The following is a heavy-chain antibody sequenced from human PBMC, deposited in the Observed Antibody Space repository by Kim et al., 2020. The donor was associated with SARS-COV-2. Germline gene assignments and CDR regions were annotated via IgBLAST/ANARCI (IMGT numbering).Heavy chain of an antibody. J-gene: IGHJ6*02. CDR2: IYYSGST. CDR3: ARGRITMVRGVNGMDV. V-gene: IGHV4-39*01. D-gene: IGHD3-10*01. Sequence: SETLSLTCTVSGGSISSSSYYWGWIRHPPGKGLEWIGSIYYSGSTYYNPSLKSRVTISVDTSKNQFSLKLSSVTAADTAVYYCARGRITMVRGVNGMDVWGQGTTVTVSS. CDR1: GGSISSSSYY.